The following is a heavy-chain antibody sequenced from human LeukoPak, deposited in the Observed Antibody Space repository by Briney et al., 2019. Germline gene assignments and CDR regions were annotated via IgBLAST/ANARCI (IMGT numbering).Heavy chain of an antibody. CDR2: IYTSGST. CDR1: GGSISSGSYY. Sequence: SETLSLTCTVSGGSISSGSYYWSWIRQPAGKGLEWIGRIYTSGSTNYNPSLKSRVTISVDTSKNQFSLKLSSVTAADTAVYYCARDVWIQPYYFDYWGQGTLVTVSS. V-gene: IGHV4-61*02. J-gene: IGHJ4*02. D-gene: IGHD5-18*01. CDR3: ARDVWIQPYYFDY.